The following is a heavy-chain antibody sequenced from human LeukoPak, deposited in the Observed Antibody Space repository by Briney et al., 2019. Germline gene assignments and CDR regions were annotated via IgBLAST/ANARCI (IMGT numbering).Heavy chain of an antibody. D-gene: IGHD2-15*01. CDR2: INHSGST. Sequence: SETLSLTCAVYGGSFSGYYWNWIRQPPGKGLEWIGEINHSGSTNYNPSLKSRVTISVDTSKNQFSLKLSSVTAADTAVYYCARGQAVVAATPPYWFDHWGQGTLVTVSS. CDR1: GGSFSGYY. CDR3: ARGQAVVAATPPYWFDH. V-gene: IGHV4-34*01. J-gene: IGHJ5*02.